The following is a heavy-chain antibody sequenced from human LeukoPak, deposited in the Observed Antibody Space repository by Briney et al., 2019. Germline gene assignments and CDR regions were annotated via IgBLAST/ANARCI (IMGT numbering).Heavy chain of an antibody. Sequence: GASVKVSCKASGYTFTSYGISWVRQAPGQGLEWMGRIIPILGIANYAQKFQGRVTITADKSTSTAYMELSSLRSEDTAVYYCARDRTSLYSYGYFDPWGQGTLVTVSS. CDR1: GYTFTSYG. J-gene: IGHJ5*02. D-gene: IGHD5-18*01. CDR2: IIPILGIA. V-gene: IGHV1-69*04. CDR3: ARDRTSLYSYGYFDP.